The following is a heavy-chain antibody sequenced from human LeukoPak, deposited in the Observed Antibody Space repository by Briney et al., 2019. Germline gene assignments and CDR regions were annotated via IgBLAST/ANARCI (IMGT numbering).Heavy chain of an antibody. CDR3: ARVLLSYYYGSGRVPYYYYYYMDV. CDR2: IYTGDSDT. V-gene: IGHV5-51*01. Sequence: GESLKISCKGSGYIFTSYWIGWVRQMPGKGLEWMGIIYTGDSDTRYSPSFQGQVTISADKSISTAYLQWSSLKASDTAMYYCARVLLSYYYGSGRVPYYYYYYMDVWGKGTTVTVSS. D-gene: IGHD3-10*01. CDR1: GYIFTSYW. J-gene: IGHJ6*03.